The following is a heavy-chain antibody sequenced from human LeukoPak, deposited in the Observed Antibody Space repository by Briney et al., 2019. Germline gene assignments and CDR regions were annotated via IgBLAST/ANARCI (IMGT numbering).Heavy chain of an antibody. CDR3: ARVMGIAAPSGPPSY. CDR2: IYYSGST. Sequence: SETLSLTCAVYGGSFSGYYWSWIRQPPGKGLEWIGSIYYSGSTYYNLSLKSRVTISVDTSKNQFSLKLSSVTAADTAVYYCARVMGIAAPSGPPSYWGQGALVTVSS. J-gene: IGHJ4*02. D-gene: IGHD6-13*01. V-gene: IGHV4-34*01. CDR1: GGSFSGYY.